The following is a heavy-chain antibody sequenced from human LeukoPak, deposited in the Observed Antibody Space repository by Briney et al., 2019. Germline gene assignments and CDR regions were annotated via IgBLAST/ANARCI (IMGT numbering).Heavy chain of an antibody. J-gene: IGHJ6*03. CDR2: IIPIFGTG. D-gene: IGHD4-17*01. V-gene: IGHV1-69*06. CDR1: GGTFSSYA. Sequence: SVKVSCKASGGTFSSYAISWVRQAPGQGLEWMGGIIPIFGTGNYAHKFQGRVTITADKSTSTAYMELSSLRSEDTAVYYCARVSYYGESVMYMDVWGKGTTVTVSS. CDR3: ARVSYYGESVMYMDV.